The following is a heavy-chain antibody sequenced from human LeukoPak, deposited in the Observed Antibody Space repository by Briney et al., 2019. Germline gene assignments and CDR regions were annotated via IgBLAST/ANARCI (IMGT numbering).Heavy chain of an antibody. V-gene: IGHV3-9*03. CDR2: ISWNSGSI. CDR3: AKDTRSGGMVYARNDAFDI. CDR1: GFTFDDYA. Sequence: GGSLRLSCAASGFTFDDYAMHWVRHAPGKGLEWVSGISWNSGSIVYADSVKGRFTISRDNAKNSLYLQMNSLRAEDMALYYCAKDTRSGGMVYARNDAFDIWGQGTMVTVSS. D-gene: IGHD2-8*01. J-gene: IGHJ3*02.